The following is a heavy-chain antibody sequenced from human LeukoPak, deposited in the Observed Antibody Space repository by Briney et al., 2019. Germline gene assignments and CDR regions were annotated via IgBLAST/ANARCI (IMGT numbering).Heavy chain of an antibody. CDR2: ISSSGSTI. Sequence: GGSLRLSCAASGFTFSSYNMNWVRQAPGKGLEWVSDISSSGSTIYFADSVKGRFTISRDNAKNSLYLQMNSLRDEDTAVYYCARIEYYYVSGNYYKLFDYWGQGTLVTVCS. D-gene: IGHD3-10*01. J-gene: IGHJ4*02. CDR3: ARIEYYYVSGNYYKLFDY. V-gene: IGHV3-48*02. CDR1: GFTFSSYN.